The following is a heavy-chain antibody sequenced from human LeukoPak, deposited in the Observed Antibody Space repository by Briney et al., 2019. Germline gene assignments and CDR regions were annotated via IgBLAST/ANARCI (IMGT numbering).Heavy chain of an antibody. CDR2: ISSSSSTI. V-gene: IGHV3-48*01. D-gene: IGHD2-8*01. Sequence: GGSLRLSCAASGFTFSSYSMNWVRQAPGKGLEWVSYISSSSSTIYYADSVKGRFTISRDNAKNSLHLQMNSLRAEDTAVYYCARAIVLAHWGQGTLVTVSS. CDR1: GFTFSSYS. J-gene: IGHJ4*02. CDR3: ARAIVLAH.